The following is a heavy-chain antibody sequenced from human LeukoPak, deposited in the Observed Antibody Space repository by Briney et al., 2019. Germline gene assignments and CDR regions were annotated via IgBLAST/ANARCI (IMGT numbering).Heavy chain of an antibody. D-gene: IGHD2-15*01. CDR3: ARGIDCSGGSCYSNYFDY. V-gene: IGHV4-34*01. J-gene: IGHJ4*02. Sequence: SETPSLTCAVYGGSFSGYYWSWIRQPPGKGLEWIGEINHSGSTNYNPSLKSRVTISVDTSKNQFSLKLSSVTAADTAVYYCARGIDCSGGSCYSNYFDYWGQGTLVTVSS. CDR1: GGSFSGYY. CDR2: INHSGST.